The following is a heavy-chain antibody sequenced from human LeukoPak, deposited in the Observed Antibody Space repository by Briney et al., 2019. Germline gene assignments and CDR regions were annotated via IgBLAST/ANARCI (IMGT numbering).Heavy chain of an antibody. CDR1: GFTFSSSW. D-gene: IGHD3-22*01. Sequence: PGGSLRLSCAASGFTFSSSWMHWVRQAPGKGLVWVSRINSDGSSTSYADSVKGRFTISRDNAKNTLYLQMNSLRAEDTAVYYCAREGAYYDSSGYYYYYYYMDVWGKGTTVTVSS. CDR3: AREGAYYDSSGYYYYYYYMDV. J-gene: IGHJ6*03. CDR2: INSDGSST. V-gene: IGHV3-74*01.